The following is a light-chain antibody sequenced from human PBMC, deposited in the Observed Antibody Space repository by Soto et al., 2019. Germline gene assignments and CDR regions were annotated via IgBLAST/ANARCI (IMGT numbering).Light chain of an antibody. J-gene: IGKJ2*01. Sequence: EIVLTQSPATLSLSPGERATLSCRASQSVSSYLAWYQQKPGQAPRLLIYDASNMATGIPARFSGSGSGTDFPLTISSLEPEDFAVYYCQQRSNWPPMYTFGQGTKLEIK. CDR1: QSVSSY. CDR3: QQRSNWPPMYT. CDR2: DAS. V-gene: IGKV3-11*01.